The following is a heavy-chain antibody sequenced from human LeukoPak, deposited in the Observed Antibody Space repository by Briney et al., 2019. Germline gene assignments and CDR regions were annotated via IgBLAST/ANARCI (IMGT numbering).Heavy chain of an antibody. V-gene: IGHV3-7*03. D-gene: IGHD2/OR15-2a*01. CDR2: MRRDGNEI. CDR1: GFTFSTYW. J-gene: IGHJ6*02. Sequence: GGSLRLSCSASGFTFSTYWMSWVRQAPGKGLEWVANMRRDGNEIYYLDSVRGRFTISRDNAKSSLYLQMNSLRAEDTAVYYCAREVVIVPDYFYYGLDVWGQGTTVTVSS. CDR3: AREVVIVPDYFYYGLDV.